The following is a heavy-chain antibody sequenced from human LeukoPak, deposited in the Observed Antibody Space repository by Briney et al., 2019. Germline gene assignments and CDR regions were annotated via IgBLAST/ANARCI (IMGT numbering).Heavy chain of an antibody. CDR1: GGSFSGYY. Sequence: SETLPLTCVVNGGSFSGYYWTWLRQTPGKGLEWIGQIDHSGNTNYNPSLKSRVTISVDTANNQFSLNLSAVTAADTAVYFCARAIYYYGSGPRFSFFDFWGQGTPVIVSS. J-gene: IGHJ4*02. D-gene: IGHD3-10*01. V-gene: IGHV4-34*01. CDR2: IDHSGNT. CDR3: ARAIYYYGSGPRFSFFDF.